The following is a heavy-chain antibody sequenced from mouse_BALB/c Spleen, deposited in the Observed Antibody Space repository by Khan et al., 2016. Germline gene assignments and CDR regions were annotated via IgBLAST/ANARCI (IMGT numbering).Heavy chain of an antibody. D-gene: IGHD2-2*01. CDR1: GYAFSIYW. CDR2: IYPGDGDT. J-gene: IGHJ2*01. CDR3: ARSGYGYDY. Sequence: QVQLQQSGAELVRPGSSVKISCKASGYAFSIYWMNWVKQRPGQGLEWIGQIYPGDGDTDYNGKFKDKATLTADKSTSTDYMQLSSLSSEDSAVYFCARSGYGYDYWGQGTTLTVSS. V-gene: IGHV1-80*01.